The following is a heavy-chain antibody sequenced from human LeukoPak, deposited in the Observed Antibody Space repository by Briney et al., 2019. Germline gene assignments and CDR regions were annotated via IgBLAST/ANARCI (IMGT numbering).Heavy chain of an antibody. CDR1: GFTFSSYS. CDR2: ISSSSSTI. CDR3: ARALGAVAGMYYFDY. D-gene: IGHD6-19*01. J-gene: IGHJ4*02. Sequence: PGGSLRLSCAASGFTFSSYSMNWVRQAPGKGLEWVSYISSSSSTIYYADSVKGRFTISRDNAKNSLYLQMNSLRAEDTAVYYCARALGAVAGMYYFDYWGQGTLVTVSS. V-gene: IGHV3-48*01.